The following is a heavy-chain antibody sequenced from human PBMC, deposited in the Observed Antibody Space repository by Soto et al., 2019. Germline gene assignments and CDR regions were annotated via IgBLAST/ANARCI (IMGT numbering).Heavy chain of an antibody. CDR1: GGSISSGGYY. J-gene: IGHJ4*02. CDR2: IYYSGST. V-gene: IGHV4-31*03. CDR3: ATDSSDYKGSVY. D-gene: IGHD3-22*01. Sequence: QVQLQESGPGLVKPSQTLSLTCTVSGGSISSGGYYWSWIRQHPGKGLEWIGYIYYSGSTYYNPSLKSRVSISVDTSKNRFSLKLSSVTAADTAVYYCATDSSDYKGSVYWGQGTLVTVSS.